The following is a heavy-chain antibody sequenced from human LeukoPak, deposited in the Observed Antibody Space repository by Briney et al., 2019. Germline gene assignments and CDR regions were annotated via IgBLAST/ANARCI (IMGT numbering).Heavy chain of an antibody. Sequence: ASVKVSCKASGYTFTSYGISWVRQAPGQGLEWMGWISAYNGNTNYAQKLQGRVTMTTDTSTSTAYMELRSLRSDDTAVYYCARDSGTGSGSCTSYYYYGMDVWGQGTTVTVSS. D-gene: IGHD3-10*01. CDR3: ARDSGTGSGSCTSYYYYGMDV. J-gene: IGHJ6*02. CDR1: GYTFTSYG. CDR2: ISAYNGNT. V-gene: IGHV1-18*01.